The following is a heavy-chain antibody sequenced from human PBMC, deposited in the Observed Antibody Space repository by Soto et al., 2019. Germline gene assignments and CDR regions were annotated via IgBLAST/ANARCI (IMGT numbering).Heavy chain of an antibody. CDR3: ARRYGYYFDY. CDR1: GGSTSSYY. J-gene: IGHJ4*02. V-gene: IGHV4-59*08. D-gene: IGHD4-17*01. Sequence: SETLSLTCTVSGGSTSSYYWSWIRQPPGKGLEWIGYIYYSGSTNYNPSLKSRVTISVDTSKNQLSLKLSSVTAADTAVYYCARRYGYYFDYWGQGTLVTVSS. CDR2: IYYSGST.